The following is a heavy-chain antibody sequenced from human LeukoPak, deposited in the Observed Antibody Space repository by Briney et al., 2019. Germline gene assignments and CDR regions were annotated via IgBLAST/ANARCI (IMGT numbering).Heavy chain of an antibody. D-gene: IGHD1-26*01. V-gene: IGHV1-24*01. CDR3: ATAYSGSYVGYFDY. Sequence: GASVTVSCKFSGYTLTELSMHWVRQAPGKGVEWMGGFDPEDGETIYAQKFQGRVTMTEDTSTDTAYMELSSLRSEDTAVYYCATAYSGSYVGYFDYWGQGTLVTVSS. CDR1: GYTLTELS. J-gene: IGHJ4*02. CDR2: FDPEDGET.